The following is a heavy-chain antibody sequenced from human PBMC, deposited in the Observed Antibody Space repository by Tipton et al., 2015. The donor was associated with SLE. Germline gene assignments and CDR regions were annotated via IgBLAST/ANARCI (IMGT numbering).Heavy chain of an antibody. CDR3: SRGSGYGDSHFDY. J-gene: IGHJ4*02. CDR2: IHYSGST. Sequence: GLVKPSETLSLTCTVSGGSISNYYWSWFRQPPGKRLEWIGYIHYSGSTNYNPSLKSRVTISVDTSKNQFSLKLTSVTAADTAVYYCSRGSGYGDSHFDYWGQGTLVTVSS. D-gene: IGHD4-17*01. V-gene: IGHV4-59*01. CDR1: GGSISNYY.